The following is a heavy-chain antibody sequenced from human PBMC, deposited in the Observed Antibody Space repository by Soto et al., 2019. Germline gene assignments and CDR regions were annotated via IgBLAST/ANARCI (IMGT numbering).Heavy chain of an antibody. CDR2: IWYDGSNK. V-gene: IGHV3-33*01. CDR1: GFTFSSYG. D-gene: IGHD6-13*01. J-gene: IGHJ1*01. Sequence: QVQLVESGGGVVQPGRSLRLSCAASGFTFSSYGMHWVRQAPGKGLEWVAVIWYDGSNKYYADSVKGRFTISRDNSKNTLYLQMNNLRAEDTAVYYCARLASPGIAAAGTWEYFQHWGQGTLVTVSS. CDR3: ARLASPGIAAAGTWEYFQH.